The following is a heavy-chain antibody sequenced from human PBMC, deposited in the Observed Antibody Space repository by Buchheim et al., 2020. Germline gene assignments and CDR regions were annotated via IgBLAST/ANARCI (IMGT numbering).Heavy chain of an antibody. J-gene: IGHJ4*02. CDR1: GFTFSSYA. Sequence: EVQLLDSGGGLVQTGGSLRLSCAASGFTFSSYAMRWVRQAPGKGLEWVSAISGSGAHTYYADSVKGRFTISRDNSKNPLFLQMNSLRAEDTAVYYCAKGSAYSGREGYFDYWGQGTL. D-gene: IGHD4-23*01. CDR2: ISGSGAHT. V-gene: IGHV3-23*01. CDR3: AKGSAYSGREGYFDY.